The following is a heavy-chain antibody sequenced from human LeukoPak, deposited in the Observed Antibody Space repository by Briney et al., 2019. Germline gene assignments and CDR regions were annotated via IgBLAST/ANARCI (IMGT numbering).Heavy chain of an antibody. Sequence: SETLSLTCTVSGGSISSSSYYWGWIRQPPGKGLEWIGSIYYSGSTYYNPSLKSRVTISVDTSKNQFSLKLSSVTAADTAVYYCARHARAWVGAMAIWGQGTMVTVSS. D-gene: IGHD1-26*01. CDR2: IYYSGST. CDR1: GGSISSSSYY. J-gene: IGHJ3*02. CDR3: ARHARAWVGAMAI. V-gene: IGHV4-39*01.